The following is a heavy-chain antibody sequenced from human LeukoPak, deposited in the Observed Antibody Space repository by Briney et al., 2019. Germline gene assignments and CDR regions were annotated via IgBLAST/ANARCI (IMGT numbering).Heavy chain of an antibody. V-gene: IGHV3-21*01. CDR2: ISSSSSYI. J-gene: IGHJ4*02. Sequence: KSGGSLRLSCAASGFTFSSYWMSWVRQAPGKGLEWVSSISSSSSYIYYADSVKGRFTISRDNAKNSLYLQMNSLRAEDTAVYYCARAVTGTGVADYWGQGTLVTVSS. CDR1: GFTFSSYW. CDR3: ARAVTGTGVADY. D-gene: IGHD1-20*01.